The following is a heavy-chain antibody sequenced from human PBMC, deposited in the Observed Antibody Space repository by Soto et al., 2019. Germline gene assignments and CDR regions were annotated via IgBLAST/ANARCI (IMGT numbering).Heavy chain of an antibody. Sequence: QVQLLESGPGLVKPSQTLSLTCSVSGDSISNLDYFWAWIRQPPGQALEYIGYIYKSATTYYNPSCESRFAISVDTSKSQVSLNVTSVTAADTAVYFCARGRYCLTGRCFPNWFDSWGQVALVTVSS. CDR3: ARGRYCLTGRCFPNWFDS. CDR1: GDSISNLDYF. J-gene: IGHJ5*01. CDR2: IYKSATT. V-gene: IGHV4-30-4*01. D-gene: IGHD7-27*01.